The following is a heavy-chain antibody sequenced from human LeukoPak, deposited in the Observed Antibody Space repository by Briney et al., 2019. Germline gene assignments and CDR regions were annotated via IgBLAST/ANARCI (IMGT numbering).Heavy chain of an antibody. D-gene: IGHD6-19*01. CDR3: ARDSPIPGVAGRFDY. Sequence: GGSLRLSCAASGLTVSSNYMSWVRQAPGKGLEWVSVIYSGGSTYYADSVKGRFTISRDNSKNTLYLQMNSLRAEDTAVYYCARDSPIPGVAGRFDYWGQGTLATVSS. J-gene: IGHJ4*02. CDR2: IYSGGST. CDR1: GLTVSSNY. V-gene: IGHV3-53*01.